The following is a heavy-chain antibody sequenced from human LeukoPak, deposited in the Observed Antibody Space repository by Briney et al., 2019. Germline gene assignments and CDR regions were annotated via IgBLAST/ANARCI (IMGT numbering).Heavy chain of an antibody. CDR1: GFTFSSYW. D-gene: IGHD3-22*01. V-gene: IGHV3-7*01. CDR2: IKQDGSEK. J-gene: IGHJ4*02. Sequence: GGSLRLSCAASGFTFSSYWMSWVRQAPGKGLEWVANIKQDGSEKYYVDSVKGRFTISRDNAKNSLYLQMNSLRAEDTAVYYCARVNYDSSGYYSILDNWGQGTLVTVSS. CDR3: ARVNYDSSGYYSILDN.